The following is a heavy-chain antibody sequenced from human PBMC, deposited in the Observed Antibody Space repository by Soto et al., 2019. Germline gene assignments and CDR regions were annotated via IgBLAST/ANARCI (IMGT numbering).Heavy chain of an antibody. CDR3: ARDYSSQKYYYYYYGMDV. D-gene: IGHD6-13*01. CDR2: TYYRSKWYN. J-gene: IGHJ6*02. Sequence: PSQTLSLTCAISGDSVSSNSAAWNWIRQSPSRGLEWLGRTYYRSKWYNDYAVSVKSRITINTDTSKNQFSLQLNCVTPEDTAVYYCARDYSSQKYYYYYYGMDVWGQGTTVTGSS. V-gene: IGHV6-1*01. CDR1: GDSVSSNSAA.